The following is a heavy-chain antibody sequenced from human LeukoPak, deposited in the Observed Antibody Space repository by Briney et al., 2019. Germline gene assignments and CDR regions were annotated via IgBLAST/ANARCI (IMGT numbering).Heavy chain of an antibody. D-gene: IGHD3-22*01. CDR1: GGTFSSYA. CDR3: ARGTYDSSGYLRW. V-gene: IGHV1-69*04. CDR2: IIPILGIA. J-gene: IGHJ4*02. Sequence: SVKVSCKASGGTFSSYAISWVRQAPGQGLEWMGRIIPILGIANYAQKFQDRATITADKSTSTAYMELSSLRSEDTAVYYCARGTYDSSGYLRWWGQGTLVTVSS.